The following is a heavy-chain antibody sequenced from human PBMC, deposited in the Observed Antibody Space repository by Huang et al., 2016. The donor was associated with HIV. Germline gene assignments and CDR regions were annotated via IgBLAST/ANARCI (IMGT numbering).Heavy chain of an antibody. V-gene: IGHV3-49*03. D-gene: IGHD1-1*01. J-gene: IGHJ6*03. CDR3: ARCGNSALGYYFYYYMDV. CDR1: GFSFRYFD. CDR2: LRREAYGGAP. Sequence: QLVESGGNLVQPGRSLRLSCSASGFSFRYFDMAWFRQAPGKGLEWVGFLRREAYGGAPENAASVKVRFTISRDDSKPIAYLQMNSLKTEDTAVYYCARCGNSALGYYFYYYMDVWGKGTTVTVSS.